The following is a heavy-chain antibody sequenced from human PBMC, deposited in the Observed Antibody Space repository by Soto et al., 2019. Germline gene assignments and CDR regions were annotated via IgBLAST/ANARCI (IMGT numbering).Heavy chain of an antibody. J-gene: IGHJ3*02. D-gene: IGHD6-19*01. CDR1: GGSISSYY. CDR2: IYYSGST. V-gene: IGHV4-59*01. CDR3: ASLPPQHAVAGEGPAFDI. Sequence: SETLSLTCTVSGGSISSYYWSWIRQPPGKGLEWIGYIYYSGSTNYNPSLKSRVTISVDTSKNQFSLKLSSVTAADTAVYYCASLPPQHAVAGEGPAFDIWGQGTMVTVSS.